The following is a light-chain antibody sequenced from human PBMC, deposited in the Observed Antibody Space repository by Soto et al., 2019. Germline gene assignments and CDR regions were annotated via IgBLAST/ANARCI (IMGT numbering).Light chain of an antibody. V-gene: IGKV3-15*01. Sequence: EIVMTQYPDTLSVSQGERATLSCRASQSLSGNLVWYQQKPGQAPRLLIYGTSTRATGIPARFSGSGSGTEFTLTISSLQSEDFGVYYCQQHNKWPWTFGQGTKMEIK. CDR2: GTS. CDR3: QQHNKWPWT. CDR1: QSLSGN. J-gene: IGKJ1*01.